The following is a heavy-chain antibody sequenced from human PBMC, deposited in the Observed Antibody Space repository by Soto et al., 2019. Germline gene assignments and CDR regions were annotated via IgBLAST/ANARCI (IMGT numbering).Heavy chain of an antibody. CDR3: AILWDLEPADGPNFPGPPEYFQH. CDR1: GGTFSSYA. Sequence: SSVKVSCKASGGTFSSYAISWVRQAPGQGLEWMGGIIPIFGTANYAQKFQGRVTITADEYTSTAYMELSSLRSEDTAVYYWAILWDLEPADGPNFPGPPEYFQHLVQGTMVTVSS. V-gene: IGHV1-69*13. J-gene: IGHJ1*01. D-gene: IGHD1-1*01. CDR2: IIPIFGTA.